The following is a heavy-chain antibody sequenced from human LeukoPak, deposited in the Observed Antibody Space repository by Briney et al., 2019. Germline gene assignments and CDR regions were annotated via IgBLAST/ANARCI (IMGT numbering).Heavy chain of an antibody. V-gene: IGHV3-30*03. CDR3: ASFLKSIAAAVYGMDV. CDR2: ISYDGSNK. Sequence: GGSLRLSCAASGFTFSSYGMHWVRQAPGKGLEWVAVISYDGSNKYYADSVKGRFTFSRDNSKNTLYLQMNSLRAEDTAVYYCASFLKSIAAAVYGMDVWGQGTTVTVSS. J-gene: IGHJ6*02. D-gene: IGHD6-13*01. CDR1: GFTFSSYG.